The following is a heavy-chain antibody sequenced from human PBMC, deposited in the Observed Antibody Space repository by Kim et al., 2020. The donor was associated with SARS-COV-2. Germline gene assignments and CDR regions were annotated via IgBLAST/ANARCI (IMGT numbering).Heavy chain of an antibody. CDR1: GGSISSYY. CDR2: IYYSGST. Sequence: SETLSLTCTVSGGSISSYYWSWIRQPPGKGLEWIGYIYYSGSTNYNPSLKSRVTISVDTSKNQFSLKLSSVTAADTAVYYCARGADMVRGVIISTFDYWG. V-gene: IGHV4-59*13. J-gene: IGHJ4*01. CDR3: ARGADMVRGVIISTFDY. D-gene: IGHD3-10*01.